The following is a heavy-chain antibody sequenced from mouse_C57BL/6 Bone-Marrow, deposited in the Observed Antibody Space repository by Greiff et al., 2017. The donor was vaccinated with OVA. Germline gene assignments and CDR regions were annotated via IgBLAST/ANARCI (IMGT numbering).Heavy chain of an antibody. Sequence: EVMLVESGGGLVKPGGSLKLSCAASGFTFSDYGMHWVRQAPEKGLEWVAYISSGSSTIYYADTVKGRFTISRDNAKNTLFLQMTSLRSEDTAMYYCARGVYGSSPYWYFDVWGTGTTVTVSS. CDR3: ARGVYGSSPYWYFDV. CDR2: ISSGSSTI. V-gene: IGHV5-17*01. J-gene: IGHJ1*03. CDR1: GFTFSDYG. D-gene: IGHD1-1*01.